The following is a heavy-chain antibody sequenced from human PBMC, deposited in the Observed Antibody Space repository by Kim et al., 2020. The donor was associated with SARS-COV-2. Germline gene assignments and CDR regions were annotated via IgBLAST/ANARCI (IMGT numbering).Heavy chain of an antibody. V-gene: IGHV3-23*03. J-gene: IGHJ6*02. CDR1: GFTFWGYT. Sequence: GGSLRLSCAASGFTFWGYTMNWVRQAPGKGLEWVSLFYGGADATRYADSVKGRFTISRDNSKSTLYLQMTTLRVEDTAVYYWVKGTGFILPSDSTYNLDVWGQGTTVIVSS. CDR3: VKGTGFILPSDSTYNLDV. CDR2: FYGGADAT. D-gene: IGHD1-26*01.